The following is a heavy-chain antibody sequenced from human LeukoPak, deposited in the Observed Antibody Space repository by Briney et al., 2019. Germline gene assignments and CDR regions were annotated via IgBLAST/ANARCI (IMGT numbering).Heavy chain of an antibody. D-gene: IGHD2-2*01. V-gene: IGHV3-21*04. CDR1: GFTFSTYS. CDR2: ISSSSSHI. Sequence: GGSLRLSCAASGFTFSTYSMNWVRQTPGKGLEWVSSISSSSSHIYYADSVKGRFTISRDNAKNSLYQQMNSLRAEDTAVYYCAKSPPPLRKRGGSSSDIVVVPAAIPGVLFDYWGQGTLVTVSS. CDR3: AKSPPPLRKRGGSSSDIVVVPAAIPGVLFDY. J-gene: IGHJ4*02.